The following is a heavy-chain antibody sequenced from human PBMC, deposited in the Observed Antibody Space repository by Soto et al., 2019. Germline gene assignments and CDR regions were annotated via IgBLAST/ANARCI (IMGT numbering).Heavy chain of an antibody. Sequence: GALRLSCAASGFTFSDYYMSWIRQAPGKGLEWVSYISSSSSYTNYADSVKGRFTISRDNAKSSLYLQMNSLRAEDTAVYYCARRRDGYNLYYFDYWGQGTLVTVSS. CDR3: ARRRDGYNLYYFDY. V-gene: IGHV3-11*06. CDR2: ISSSSSYT. D-gene: IGHD5-12*01. CDR1: GFTFSDYY. J-gene: IGHJ4*02.